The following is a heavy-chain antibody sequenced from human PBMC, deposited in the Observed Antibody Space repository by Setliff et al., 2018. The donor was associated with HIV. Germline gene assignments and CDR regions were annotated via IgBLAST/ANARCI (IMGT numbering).Heavy chain of an antibody. V-gene: IGHV2-5*02. CDR2: IYWDDDE. Sequence: SGPTLVNPTETLTLTCTFSGFSLSTTGVGVGWIRQPPGKALEWLTLIYWDDDERYSPSLKTRLAITKDTSKNQVVLTMANIDPVDTATYYCAEGRFGANDAFDIWGQGTMVTVSS. D-gene: IGHD3-10*01. CDR1: GFSLSTTGVG. CDR3: AEGRFGANDAFDI. J-gene: IGHJ3*02.